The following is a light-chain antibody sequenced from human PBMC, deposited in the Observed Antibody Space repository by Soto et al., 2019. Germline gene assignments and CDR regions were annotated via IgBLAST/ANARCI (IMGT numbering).Light chain of an antibody. V-gene: IGKV3-11*01. CDR2: DVS. J-gene: IGKJ1*01. CDR1: QNVSSY. Sequence: EIVMTQSPATLSLSPGERATLSCRASQNVSSYLAWYQQKPGQAPRRLIYDVSNRATGIPARFSGSGSGTDFTLTISSLEPEDFSVYYGKLRSNWPRTFGQGTKVEIK. CDR3: KLRSNWPRT.